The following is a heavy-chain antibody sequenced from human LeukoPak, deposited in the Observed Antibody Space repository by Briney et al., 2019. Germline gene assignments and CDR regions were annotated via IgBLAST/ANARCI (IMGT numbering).Heavy chain of an antibody. J-gene: IGHJ4*02. V-gene: IGHV4-34*01. CDR2: INDSGST. Sequence: KPSETLSLTCAVYGGSFSGYSWNWIRQSPEKGLEWIGEINDSGSTNHNPSLKGRVTMSIDTSKNQFSLKLNSVIAADTAVYYCASTYYDTGGFSPFDYWGQGTLVTVSS. CDR3: ASTYYDTGGFSPFDY. D-gene: IGHD3-22*01. CDR1: GGSFSGYS.